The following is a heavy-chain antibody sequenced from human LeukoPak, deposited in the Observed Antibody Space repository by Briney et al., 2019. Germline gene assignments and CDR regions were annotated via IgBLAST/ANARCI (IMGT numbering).Heavy chain of an antibody. J-gene: IGHJ4*02. Sequence: GGSLRLSCAASGFTFSSYGMHWVRQAPGKGLEWVAVISYDGSNKYYAGSVKGRFTISRDNSKNTLYLQMNSLRAEDTAVYYCAKDEVRVATILEPSYWGQGTLVTVSS. CDR1: GFTFSSYG. D-gene: IGHD5-12*01. CDR2: ISYDGSNK. CDR3: AKDEVRVATILEPSY. V-gene: IGHV3-30*18.